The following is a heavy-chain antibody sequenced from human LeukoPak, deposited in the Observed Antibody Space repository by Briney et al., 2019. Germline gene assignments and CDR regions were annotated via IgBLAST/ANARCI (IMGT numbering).Heavy chain of an antibody. V-gene: IGHV4-39*07. CDR2: IYYSGST. CDR1: GGSISSSSYY. Sequence: SETLSLTCTVFGGSISSSSYYWGWIRQPPGKGLEWIGSIYYSGSTYYNPSLKSRVTISVDTSKNQFSLKLSSVTAADTAVYYCARVGARYCSGGSCYPTNWFDPWGQGTLVTVSS. D-gene: IGHD2-15*01. J-gene: IGHJ5*02. CDR3: ARVGARYCSGGSCYPTNWFDP.